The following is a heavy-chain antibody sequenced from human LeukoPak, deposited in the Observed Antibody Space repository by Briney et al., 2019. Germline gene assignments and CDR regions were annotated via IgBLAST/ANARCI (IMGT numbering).Heavy chain of an antibody. Sequence: GASVKVSCKASGYTFANYGISWVRQAPGRGLEWMGWISAYNGNKKYAQKLQGRVAMTTDTSTTTAYMELRSLRSDDTAVYYCARGQAAADTFFDYWGQGTLVTVSS. CDR3: ARGQAAADTFFDY. D-gene: IGHD6-13*01. J-gene: IGHJ4*02. CDR1: GYTFANYG. V-gene: IGHV1-18*01. CDR2: ISAYNGNK.